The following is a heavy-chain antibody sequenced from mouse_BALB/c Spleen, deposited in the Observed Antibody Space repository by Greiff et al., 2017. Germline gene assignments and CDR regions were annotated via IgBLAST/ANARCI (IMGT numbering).Heavy chain of an antibody. Sequence: EVHLVESGGGLVKPGGSLKLSCAASGFTFSSYTMSWVRQTPEKRLEWVATISSGGSYTYYPDSVKGRFTISRDNAKNTLYLQMSSLKSEDTAMYYCTRDFTTATYYAMDYWGQGTSVTVSS. CDR3: TRDFTTATYYAMDY. D-gene: IGHD1-2*01. CDR2: ISSGGSYT. J-gene: IGHJ4*01. CDR1: GFTFSSYT. V-gene: IGHV5-6-4*01.